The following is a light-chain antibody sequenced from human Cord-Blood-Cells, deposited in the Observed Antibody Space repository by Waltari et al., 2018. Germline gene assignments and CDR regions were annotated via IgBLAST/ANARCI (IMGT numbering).Light chain of an antibody. CDR2: GAS. CDR1: QSVSSSY. Sequence: EIVLTQSPGTLSLSPGERATLSCRASQSVSSSYLAWYQQKPGQAPRLLIYGASSRATGIPDRFSGSGSGTDFTLTISRLEPEDFAVYYCHQYGSSPLTFGGGTTWRSN. V-gene: IGKV3-20*01. CDR3: HQYGSSPLT. J-gene: IGKJ4*01.